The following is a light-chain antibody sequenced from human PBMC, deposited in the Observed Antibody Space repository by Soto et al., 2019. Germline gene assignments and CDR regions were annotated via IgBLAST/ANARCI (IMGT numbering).Light chain of an antibody. CDR2: DVS. CDR1: SSDVGDYNY. V-gene: IGLV2-14*01. J-gene: IGLJ2*01. CDR3: SSYISSSPL. Sequence: QSVLTQPASVSGSPGQSITISCTGTSSDVGDYNYVSWYQQHPGKAPKLIIYDVSNRPSGVSNRFSGSKSGNTASLTISGLQAEDEAEYYCSSYISSSPLFGGGTKLTVL.